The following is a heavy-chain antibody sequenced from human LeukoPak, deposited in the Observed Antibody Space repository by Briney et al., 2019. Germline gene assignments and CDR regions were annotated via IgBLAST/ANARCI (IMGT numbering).Heavy chain of an antibody. D-gene: IGHD2-2*01. CDR3: TTVCSGSSPSCGAFDY. J-gene: IGHJ4*02. Sequence: GGSLRLSCGASGFTFSNAWMNWVRQAPGKGLEWVGRIKSKADGGTIDYGAPVKGRFIISRDDSTNTLLLQMNSLKTEDTAVYYCTTVCSGSSPSCGAFDYWGQGSLVTVSS. CDR2: IKSKADGGTI. CDR1: GFTFSNAW. V-gene: IGHV3-15*01.